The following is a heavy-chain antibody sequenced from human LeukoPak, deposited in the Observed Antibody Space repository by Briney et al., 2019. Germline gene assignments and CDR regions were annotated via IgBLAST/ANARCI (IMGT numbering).Heavy chain of an antibody. Sequence: ASVKVSCKASGYTFTSYGISWVRQAPGQGLEWMGWINPNSGGTNYAQKFQGRVTMTRDTSISTAYMELSRLRSDDTAVYYCARMTEWELLTPDFDYWGQGTLVTVSS. V-gene: IGHV1-2*02. CDR1: GYTFTSYG. J-gene: IGHJ4*02. D-gene: IGHD1-26*01. CDR3: ARMTEWELLTPDFDY. CDR2: INPNSGGT.